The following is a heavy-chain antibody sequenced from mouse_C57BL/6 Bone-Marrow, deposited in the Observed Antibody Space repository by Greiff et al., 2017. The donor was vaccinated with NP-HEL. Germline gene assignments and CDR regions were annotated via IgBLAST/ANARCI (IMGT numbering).Heavy chain of an antibody. V-gene: IGHV6-3*01. CDR1: GFTFSNYW. CDR3: TLLWDGFAY. Sequence: EVQRVESGGGLVQPGGSMKLSCVASGFTFSNYWMNWVRQSPEKGLEWVAQIRLKSDNYATHYAESVKGRFTISRDDSKSSVYLQMNNLRAEDTGIYYCTLLWDGFAYWGQGTLVTVSA. CDR2: IRLKSDNYAT. J-gene: IGHJ3*01. D-gene: IGHD4-1*01.